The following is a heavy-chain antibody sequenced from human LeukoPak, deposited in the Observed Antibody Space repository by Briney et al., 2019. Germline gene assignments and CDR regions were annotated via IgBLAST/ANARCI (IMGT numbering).Heavy chain of an antibody. Sequence: GGSLRLSCAASGFTFSSYAMSWVRQAPGKGLEWVSAISGSGGSTYYADSVKGRFTISRDNSKNTVYLQMNSLRAEDTAVYYCARGYCSGRSCYMWYSDYWGQGTLVTVSS. CDR3: ARGYCSGRSCYMWYSDY. D-gene: IGHD2-15*01. V-gene: IGHV3-23*01. J-gene: IGHJ4*02. CDR1: GFTFSSYA. CDR2: ISGSGGST.